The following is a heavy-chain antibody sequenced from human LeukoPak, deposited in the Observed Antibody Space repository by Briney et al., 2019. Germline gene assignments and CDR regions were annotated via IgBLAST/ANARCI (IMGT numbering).Heavy chain of an antibody. V-gene: IGHV3-23*01. CDR1: GLIFSNHI. J-gene: IGHJ5*01. CDR2: IIADGGDI. CDR3: AKDPPHSDRSIYSENS. Sequence: GGSLRLSCAASGLIFSNHIMNWVRQAPGKGLECVLVIIADGGDIYYADTVNGRFTISRDNSKNTLHLQMDSLRAEDTAVYYCAKDPPHSDRSIYSENSGGQGTLVTVSS. D-gene: IGHD3-22*01.